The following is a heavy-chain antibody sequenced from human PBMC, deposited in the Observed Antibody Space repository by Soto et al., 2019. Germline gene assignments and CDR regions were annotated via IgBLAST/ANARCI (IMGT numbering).Heavy chain of an antibody. Sequence: GGSLRLSCAASGFTFSSYAMHWVRQAPGKGLEWVAVISYDGSNKYYADSVKGRFTISRDNSKNTLYLQMNSLRAEDTAVYYCARVSVVVAAEYYFDYWGQGTPVTVSS. CDR1: GFTFSSYA. J-gene: IGHJ4*02. CDR2: ISYDGSNK. CDR3: ARVSVVVAAEYYFDY. V-gene: IGHV3-30-3*01. D-gene: IGHD2-15*01.